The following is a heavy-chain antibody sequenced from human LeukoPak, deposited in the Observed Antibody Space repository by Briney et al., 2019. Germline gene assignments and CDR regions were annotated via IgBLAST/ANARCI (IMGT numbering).Heavy chain of an antibody. J-gene: IGHJ4*02. CDR1: GYTFTSYD. D-gene: IGHD3-10*01. CDR3: ARGRIVFGSGSLGY. V-gene: IGHV1-8*01. Sequence: ALVKVSCKASGYTFTSYDINWVRQATGQGLEWMGWMNPNSGNTGYAQKFQGRVTMTRNTSISTAYMELSSLRSEDTAVYYCARGRIVFGSGSLGYWGQGTLVTVSS. CDR2: MNPNSGNT.